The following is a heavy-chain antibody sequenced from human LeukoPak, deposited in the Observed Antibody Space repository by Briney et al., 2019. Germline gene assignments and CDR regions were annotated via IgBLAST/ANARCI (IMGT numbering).Heavy chain of an antibody. J-gene: IGHJ4*02. CDR3: ARGSGWYYFDY. CDR1: GGSISSYY. V-gene: IGHV4-59*01. Sequence: SETLSLTCTVSGGSISSYYWSWIRQPPGKGLEWIGCINYSGSTNYNRSLKSRVTISVDTSKNQFSLKLSTVTAADTAVYYCARGSGWYYFDYWGQGTLVTVSS. D-gene: IGHD6-19*01. CDR2: INYSGST.